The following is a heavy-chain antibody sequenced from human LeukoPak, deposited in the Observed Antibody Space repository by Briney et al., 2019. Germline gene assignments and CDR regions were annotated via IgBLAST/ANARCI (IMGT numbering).Heavy chain of an antibody. V-gene: IGHV3-33*01. Sequence: PGGSLRLSCAASGFTFSSYGMHWVRQAPGKGLEWVAVIWYDGSNKYYADSVKGRITISRDNSKNTLYLQMNSLRAEDTAVYYCAGDSSGWYYFDYWGQGTLVTVSS. D-gene: IGHD6-19*01. CDR2: IWYDGSNK. CDR1: GFTFSSYG. CDR3: AGDSSGWYYFDY. J-gene: IGHJ4*02.